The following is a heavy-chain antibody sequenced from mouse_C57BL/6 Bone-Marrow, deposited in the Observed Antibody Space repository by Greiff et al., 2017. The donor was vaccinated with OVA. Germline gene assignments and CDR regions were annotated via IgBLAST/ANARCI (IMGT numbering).Heavy chain of an antibody. CDR1: GFNIKDYY. D-gene: IGHD1-1*01. V-gene: IGHV14-4*01. Sequence: EVQLQQSGAELVRPGASVKLSCTASGFNIKDYYMHWVKQRPEQGLEWIGWIDPENGDTEYASKFQGKATITADTSSNTAYLQLSSLTSEDTAVYYCTTPYGSSSYAMDYWGQGTSVTVSS. CDR2: IDPENGDT. J-gene: IGHJ4*01. CDR3: TTPYGSSSYAMDY.